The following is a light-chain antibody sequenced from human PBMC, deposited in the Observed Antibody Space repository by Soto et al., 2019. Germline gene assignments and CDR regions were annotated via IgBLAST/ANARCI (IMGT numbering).Light chain of an antibody. CDR3: QQYNNWPLT. Sequence: EIVMTQSPATLSVSPGERATLSCRASQSVSSNLASYQQKPGQAPRLLIYGASTRATGIPARFSGSGSGTEFTLTISSLQSEDFAVYYCQQYNNWPLTFGGGTKVDIK. V-gene: IGKV3-15*01. J-gene: IGKJ4*01. CDR2: GAS. CDR1: QSVSSN.